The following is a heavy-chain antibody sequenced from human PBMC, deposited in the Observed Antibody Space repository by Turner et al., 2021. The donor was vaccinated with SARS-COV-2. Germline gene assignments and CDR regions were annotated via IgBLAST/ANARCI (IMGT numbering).Heavy chain of an antibody. CDR3: AATYYDILTGYLAY. J-gene: IGHJ4*02. Sequence: QVQLVQSGAAVKNPGSSVKVSCKASGGTFSNYAINWVRQAPGQGLEWSGCIIPIVGTANYAQKFQGRVTITADKSTSTAYMELSSLRSEDTAVYYWAATYYDILTGYLAYWGQGTLVTVSS. CDR2: IIPIVGTA. CDR1: GGTFSNYA. V-gene: IGHV1-69*06. D-gene: IGHD3-9*01.